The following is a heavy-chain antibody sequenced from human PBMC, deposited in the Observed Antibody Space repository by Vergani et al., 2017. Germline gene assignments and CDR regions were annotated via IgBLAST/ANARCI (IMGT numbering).Heavy chain of an antibody. CDR1: GFRFSTYA. J-gene: IGHJ1*01. CDR3: TTAWGLYYLHGEYFQY. Sequence: EVQLLESGGGLVQPGGSLRLSCAASGFRFSTYAMNWVRQAQGKGLEWVSGISASGHDTSYAYSVKGRFTISRDNSKNTLFLQMNSLKDEDTAVYYCTTAWGLYYLHGEYFQYWGRGTLVSVSS. V-gene: IGHV3-23*01. D-gene: IGHD3-10*01. CDR2: ISASGHDT.